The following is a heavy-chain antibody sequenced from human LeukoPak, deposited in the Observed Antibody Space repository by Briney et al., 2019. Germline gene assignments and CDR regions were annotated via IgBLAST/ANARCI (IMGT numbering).Heavy chain of an antibody. V-gene: IGHV3-53*01. CDR1: GFTVSSNY. CDR3: ARGVRESSGWSDY. D-gene: IGHD6-19*01. Sequence: HPGGSLRLSCAASGFTVSSNYMSWVRQAPGKGLEWVSVIYSGGSTYYADSVKGRFTISRDNSKNTLYLQMNSLRAEDTAVYYCARGVRESSGWSDYWGQGTLVTVSS. CDR2: IYSGGST. J-gene: IGHJ4*02.